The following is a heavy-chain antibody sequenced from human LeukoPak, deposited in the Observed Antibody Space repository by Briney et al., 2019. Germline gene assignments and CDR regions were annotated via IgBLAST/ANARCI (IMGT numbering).Heavy chain of an antibody. Sequence: GGSLRLSCAASGFSFSRYSMNWVRQAPGKGLEWVSSISSSSSYIYYADSVKGRFTISRHNAKNSLYLQMNSLRAEDTAVYYCAKEADYYDSSWRFDYWGQGTLVTVSS. J-gene: IGHJ4*02. V-gene: IGHV3-21*01. D-gene: IGHD3-22*01. CDR1: GFSFSRYS. CDR2: ISSSSSYI. CDR3: AKEADYYDSSWRFDY.